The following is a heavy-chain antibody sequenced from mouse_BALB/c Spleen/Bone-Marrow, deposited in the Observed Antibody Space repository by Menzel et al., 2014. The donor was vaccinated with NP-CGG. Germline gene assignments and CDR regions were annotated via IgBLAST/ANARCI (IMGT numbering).Heavy chain of an antibody. D-gene: IGHD4-1*01. Sequence: EVKVVESGGGLVQTGGSRKLSCAASGFTFSDYGVAWVRQAPGKGPEWVAFISNLAYSISYADTVTGRFTISRENVKNTLYLEMSSLRSEDTAMYYCARDLDGTGVFDYWGQGTTLTVSS. CDR1: GFTFSDYG. CDR3: ARDLDGTGVFDY. J-gene: IGHJ2*01. V-gene: IGHV5-15*02. CDR2: ISNLAYSI.